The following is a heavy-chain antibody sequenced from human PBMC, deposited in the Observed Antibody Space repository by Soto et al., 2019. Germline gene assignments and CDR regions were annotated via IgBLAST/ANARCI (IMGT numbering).Heavy chain of an antibody. J-gene: IGHJ4*02. Sequence: GGSLRLSCAVSGSTLSTIWMNWVRQAPGKGPEWVGRIKSKTAGGTADYAAPVKGRFTISRDDSENTVHLQMNGLKSEDTAVYYCVREDSSGYKFFDYWGQGTLVTVSS. CDR3: VREDSSGYKFFDY. CDR2: IKSKTAGGTA. D-gene: IGHD3-22*01. CDR1: GSTLSTIW. V-gene: IGHV3-15*07.